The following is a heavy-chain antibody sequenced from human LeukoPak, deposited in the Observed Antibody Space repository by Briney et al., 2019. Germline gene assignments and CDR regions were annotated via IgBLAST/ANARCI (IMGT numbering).Heavy chain of an antibody. J-gene: IGHJ5*02. Sequence: KTSETLSLTCTVSGGSISSYYWSWIRQPPGRGLEWLGYIYYSGSTNYNPSLKSRVTISVDTSKNQFSLNLSSVTAADTAVYYCARAPNYYGSGKWFDPWGQGTLVTVSS. D-gene: IGHD3-10*01. CDR1: GGSISSYY. V-gene: IGHV4-59*01. CDR3: ARAPNYYGSGKWFDP. CDR2: IYYSGST.